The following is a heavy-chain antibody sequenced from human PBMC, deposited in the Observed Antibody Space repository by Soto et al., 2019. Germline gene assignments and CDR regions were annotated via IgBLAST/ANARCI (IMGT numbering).Heavy chain of an antibody. Sequence: GGSLRLSCAASGITLSNYWMHWVRQAPGKGLVGVSRINREGSSISYADSVKGRFTISRDNAKNTVYLQMNSLGAEDTAMYYCVRRGYRYGDSTLEGGAVIGAPTVMDISNPLQSLPWG. CDR1: GITLSNYW. CDR3: VRRGYRYGDSTLEGGAVIGAPTVMDISNPLQSLP. V-gene: IGHV3-74*01. J-gene: IGHJ5*02. CDR2: INREGSSI. D-gene: IGHD5-12*01.